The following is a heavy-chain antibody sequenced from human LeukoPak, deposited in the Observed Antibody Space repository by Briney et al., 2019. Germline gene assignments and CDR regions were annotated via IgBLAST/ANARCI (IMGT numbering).Heavy chain of an antibody. J-gene: IGHJ6*02. Sequence: ASVKVSCKASGYTFTSYGISWVRQAPGQGLEWMGWISAYNGNTNYAQKLQGRVTMTTDTSTSTAYMELRSLRSDDTAVYYCARVSRIDWSRYSMDVWGQGTTVTVSS. D-gene: IGHD3-9*01. CDR2: ISAYNGNT. V-gene: IGHV1-18*01. CDR3: ARVSRIDWSRYSMDV. CDR1: GYTFTSYG.